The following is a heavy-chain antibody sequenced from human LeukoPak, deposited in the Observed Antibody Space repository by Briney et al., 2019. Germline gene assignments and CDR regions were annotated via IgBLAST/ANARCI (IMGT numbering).Heavy chain of an antibody. CDR2: IDWDDDK. V-gene: IGHV2-70*01. CDR1: GFSLSTSGMC. CDR3: ARTQSSHYDILTGSFDY. D-gene: IGHD3-9*01. Sequence: SGPTLVNPTQTLTLTCTFSGFSLSTSGMCVSWIRQPPGEALEWLALIDWDDDKYYSTSLKTRLTISKDTSKNQVVLTMTNMDPVDTATYYCARTQSSHYDILTGSFDYWGQGTLVTVSS. J-gene: IGHJ4*02.